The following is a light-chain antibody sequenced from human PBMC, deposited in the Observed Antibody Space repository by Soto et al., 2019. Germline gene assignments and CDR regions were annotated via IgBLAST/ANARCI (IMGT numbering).Light chain of an antibody. CDR2: GAS. V-gene: IGKV3-20*01. J-gene: IGKJ4*01. Sequence: EIVLTQSPGTLSLSPGERATLSCRASQSVSSSYLAWYQQKPGQAPRLLIYGASSRATGIPDRFSGSGSGTDFTLTISRLEPEDFAMYYCQQYSSPALTFGRGTKVEIK. CDR1: QSVSSSY. CDR3: QQYSSPALT.